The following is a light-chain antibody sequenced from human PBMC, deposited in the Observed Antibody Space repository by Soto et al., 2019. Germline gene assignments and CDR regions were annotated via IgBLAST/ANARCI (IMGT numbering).Light chain of an antibody. CDR3: QQYGSSPYT. Sequence: EIVLTQSPGTLSLSPGERATLSCGASQSVSFNYLAWYQQKVGLAPRLLIYDASRRATGTPDRFSGSGSGTDFTLTISRLAPEDFEVYVCQQYGSSPYTFGQGTNLESK. J-gene: IGKJ2*01. CDR1: QSVSFNY. V-gene: IGKV3D-20*01. CDR2: DAS.